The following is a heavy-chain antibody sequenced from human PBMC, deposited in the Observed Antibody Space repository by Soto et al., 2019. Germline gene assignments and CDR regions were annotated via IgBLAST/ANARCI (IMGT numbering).Heavy chain of an antibody. CDR2: IYYSGST. CDR1: GGSISSYY. J-gene: IGHJ4*02. CDR3: ASSSMITFGGVIVTVFDY. V-gene: IGHV4-59*08. D-gene: IGHD3-16*02. Sequence: PSETLSLTCTVSGGSISSYYWSWIRQPPGKGLEWIGYIYYSGSTNYNPSLKSRVTISVDTSKNQFSLKLSSVTAADTAVYYCASSSMITFGGVIVTVFDYWGQGTLVTVSS.